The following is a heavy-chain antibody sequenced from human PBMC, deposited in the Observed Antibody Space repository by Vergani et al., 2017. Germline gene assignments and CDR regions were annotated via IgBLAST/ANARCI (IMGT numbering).Heavy chain of an antibody. CDR1: GFTFSSSA. CDR2: ISSNGGST. Sequence: EVQLVESGGGLVQPGGSLRLSCSASGFTFSSSAMHWVRQAPGKGLEYVSAISSNGGSTYYADSVKGRFTISRDNSKNTLYLQMSSMRAEDTAVYYCVKVPMVRGEAGFDYWGQGTLVTVSS. V-gene: IGHV3-64D*06. D-gene: IGHD3-10*01. J-gene: IGHJ4*02. CDR3: VKVPMVRGEAGFDY.